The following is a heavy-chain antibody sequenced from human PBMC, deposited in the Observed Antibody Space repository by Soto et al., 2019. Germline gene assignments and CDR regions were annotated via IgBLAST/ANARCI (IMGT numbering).Heavy chain of an antibody. CDR1: GYTFTSYA. D-gene: IGHD1-26*01. CDR3: AIRIVGATLSAFDI. J-gene: IGHJ3*02. Sequence: GASVKVSCKASGYTFTSYAMHWVRQAPGQRLEWMGWINAGNGNTKYSQKFQGGVTITRDTSASTAYMELSSLRSEDTAVYYCAIRIVGATLSAFDIWGQGTMVTVSS. CDR2: INAGNGNT. V-gene: IGHV1-3*01.